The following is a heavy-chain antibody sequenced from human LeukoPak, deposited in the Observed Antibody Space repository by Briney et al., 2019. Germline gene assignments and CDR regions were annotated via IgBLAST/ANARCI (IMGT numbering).Heavy chain of an antibody. CDR3: AREPREYCSRIACPNWFES. V-gene: IGHV3-23*01. D-gene: IGHD2-2*01. CDR1: GFTFNNYA. CDR2: LSASGGTT. J-gene: IGHJ5*01. Sequence: PGGSLRLSCAASGFTFNNYAMSWVRQAPGEGLDWVSALSASGGTTYYADSVKRRFTISRDNSENTLYLQMNSLRAEDTAVYYCAREPREYCSRIACPNWFESWGQGTLVTVSS.